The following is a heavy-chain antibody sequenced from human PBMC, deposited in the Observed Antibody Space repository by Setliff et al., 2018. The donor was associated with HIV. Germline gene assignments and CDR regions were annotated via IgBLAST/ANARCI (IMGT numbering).Heavy chain of an antibody. CDR1: GYTFISYG. CDR3: ARDPEAQIVVVPAYMDV. J-gene: IGHJ6*03. D-gene: IGHD2-2*01. Sequence: ASVKVSCKASGYTFISYGITWVRQAPGQGLEWMGWISTYNGNTKYAQKLQGRVTMTRDTSASTAYMELSSLRSEDTAVYYCARDPEAQIVVVPAYMDVWGKGTTVTVSS. V-gene: IGHV1-18*01. CDR2: ISTYNGNT.